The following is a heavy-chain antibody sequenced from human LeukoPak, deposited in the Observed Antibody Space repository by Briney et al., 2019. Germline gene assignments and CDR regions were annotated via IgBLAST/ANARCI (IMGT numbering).Heavy chain of an antibody. D-gene: IGHD1-20*01. J-gene: IGHJ3*02. CDR2: IRSKANSYAT. CDR3: AKDEEVTGTNLGLILDAFDI. CDR1: GFTFSGSA. V-gene: IGHV3-73*01. Sequence: PGGSLRLSCAASGFTFSGSAMHWVRQASGKGLEWVGRIRSKANSYATAYAASVKGRFTISRDDSKNTAYLQMNSLRAEDTAVYFCAKDEEVTGTNLGLILDAFDIWGQGTMVTVSS.